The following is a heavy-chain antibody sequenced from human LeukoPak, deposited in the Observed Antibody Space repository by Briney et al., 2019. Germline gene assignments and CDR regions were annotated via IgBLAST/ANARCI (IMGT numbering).Heavy chain of an antibody. CDR3: ARDCSSSSCYNVY. CDR2: ISTYNGNT. J-gene: IGHJ4*02. V-gene: IGHV1-18*01. Sequence: ASVKVSCKASDYTFTNYGISWVRQAPGQGLEWMGWISTYNGNTNYAQNLQGRVTMTTDTSTSTAYMELRSLRSDDTAVYYCARDCSSSSCYNVYWGQGTLVTVPS. CDR1: DYTFTNYG. D-gene: IGHD2-2*02.